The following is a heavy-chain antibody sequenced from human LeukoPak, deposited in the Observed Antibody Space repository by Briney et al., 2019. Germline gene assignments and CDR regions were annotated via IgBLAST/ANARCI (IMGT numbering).Heavy chain of an antibody. CDR2: ISWNGAGI. V-gene: IGHV3-9*01. J-gene: IGHJ6*02. CDR1: GFTFDNHA. D-gene: IGHD1-1*01. Sequence: GGSLRLSCAASGFTFDNHAMHWVRQPPGKGLEWVSGISWNGAGIVYADSVRGRFTISRDNDKNTVFLEMNSLRAEDTAVYYCARDGASIDDQYYGLDVWGQGTTVTVSS. CDR3: ARDGASIDDQYYGLDV.